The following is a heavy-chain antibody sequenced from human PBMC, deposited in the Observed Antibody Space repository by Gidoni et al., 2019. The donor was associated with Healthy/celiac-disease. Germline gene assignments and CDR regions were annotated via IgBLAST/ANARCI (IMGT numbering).Heavy chain of an antibody. J-gene: IGHJ4*02. CDR3: ARNPRTVWFDY. D-gene: IGHD3-16*01. CDR1: GGSISSYY. Sequence: QVQLQESGPGLVKPSETLSLTCTVSGGSISSYYWSWIRQPPGKGLEWIGYIYYSGSTNYNPSLKSRVTISVDTSKNQFSLKLSSVTAADTAVYYCARNPRTVWFDYWGQGTLVTVSS. CDR2: IYYSGST. V-gene: IGHV4-59*01.